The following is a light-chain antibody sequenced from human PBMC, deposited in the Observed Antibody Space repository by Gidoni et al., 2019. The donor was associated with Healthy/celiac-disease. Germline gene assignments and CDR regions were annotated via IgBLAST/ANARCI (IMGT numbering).Light chain of an antibody. J-gene: IGKJ1*01. Sequence: EIVMTQSPATLSVSPGERATLSCRASQSVSSNLAWYQPKPGQAPRLLIYGASTRATGIPARFSGSVSGTEFTLTIRSLQSEDFAVYYCQQYNNWPPRTFGQGTKVEIK. CDR1: QSVSSN. CDR3: QQYNNWPPRT. CDR2: GAS. V-gene: IGKV3-15*01.